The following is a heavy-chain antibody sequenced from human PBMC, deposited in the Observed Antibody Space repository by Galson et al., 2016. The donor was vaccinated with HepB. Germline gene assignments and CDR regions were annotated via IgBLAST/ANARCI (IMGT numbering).Heavy chain of an antibody. V-gene: IGHV4-59*01. J-gene: IGHJ3*02. CDR2: IYYSGTT. CDR1: GDSITSYY. D-gene: IGHD3-22*01. Sequence: SETLSLTCTVSGDSITSYYWSWIRQPPGKGLGWIGYIYYSGTTTYNPSLKSRVTISVDTSKNQFSLKLSSVTAADSAVYYCARGPPYYYASSAPDAFDIWGQGTTVTVSS. CDR3: ARGPPYYYASSAPDAFDI.